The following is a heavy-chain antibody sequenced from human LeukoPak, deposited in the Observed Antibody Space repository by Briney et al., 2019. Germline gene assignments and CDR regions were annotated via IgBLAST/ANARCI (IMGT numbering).Heavy chain of an antibody. J-gene: IGHJ4*02. CDR3: ARAPEFSSGWLLDC. V-gene: IGHV4-59*12. Sequence: SETLSLTCTVSGGSISSSYWSWIRQPPGKELEWIGYIYYTGNTYSNPSLRSRVTISVDTSKNQFSLKVSSVTAADTGVYYCARAPEFSSGWLLDCWGQGSLLTVSS. CDR1: GGSISSSY. CDR2: IYYTGNT. D-gene: IGHD6-19*01.